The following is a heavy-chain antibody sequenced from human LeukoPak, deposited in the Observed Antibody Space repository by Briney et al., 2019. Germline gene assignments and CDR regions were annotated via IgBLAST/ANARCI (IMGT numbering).Heavy chain of an antibody. Sequence: PGGSLRLSCAASGFTFSGSAIHWVRQASGKGLEWVGRIKTKTNSYATAYAASVKGRFTISRDDAKNTAYLQTNSLKSEDTAVYYCTIEYSSSWYLDYWGQGTLVTVSS. V-gene: IGHV3-73*01. D-gene: IGHD6-13*01. CDR3: TIEYSSSWYLDY. J-gene: IGHJ4*02. CDR1: GFTFSGSA. CDR2: IKTKTNSYAT.